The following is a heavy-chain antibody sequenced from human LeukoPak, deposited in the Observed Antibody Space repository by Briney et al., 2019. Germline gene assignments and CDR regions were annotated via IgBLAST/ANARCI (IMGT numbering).Heavy chain of an antibody. CDR2: ISSSSYI. CDR1: GFTFSSYS. V-gene: IGHV3-21*01. CDR3: ARETDYYDSSGYYPLGN. J-gene: IGHJ4*02. D-gene: IGHD3-22*01. Sequence: PGGSLRLSCAASGFTFSSYSMNWVRQAPGKGLEWVSSISSSSYIYYADSVKGRFTISRDNAKNSLYLQMNSLRAEDTAVYYCARETDYYDSSGYYPLGNRGQGTLVTVSS.